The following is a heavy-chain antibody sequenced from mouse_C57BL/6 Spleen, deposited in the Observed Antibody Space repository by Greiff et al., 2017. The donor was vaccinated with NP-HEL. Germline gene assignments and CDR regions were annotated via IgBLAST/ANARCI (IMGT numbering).Heavy chain of an antibody. Sequence: VKLLESGPELVKPGASVKISCKASGYAFSSSWMNWVKQRPGKGLEWIGRIYPGDGDTNYNGKFKGKATLTADKSSSTAYMQLSSLTSEDSAVYFCARWGFHAMDYWGQGTSVTVSS. V-gene: IGHV1-82*01. J-gene: IGHJ4*01. CDR2: IYPGDGDT. CDR3: ARWGFHAMDY. CDR1: GYAFSSSW.